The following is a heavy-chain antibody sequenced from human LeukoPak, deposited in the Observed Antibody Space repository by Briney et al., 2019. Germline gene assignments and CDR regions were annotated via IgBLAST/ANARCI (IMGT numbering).Heavy chain of an antibody. CDR1: GFTFSDYG. Sequence: GGSLRLSCAASGFTFSDYGMHWIRQAPGKGQEWVAVISYDGRNQYYADSVKGRFTISRDSSKNTLYLQMNSLRAEDTAVYHCAKSNGYCSGGNCYSNYWGQGTLVTVSS. CDR2: ISYDGRNQ. CDR3: AKSNGYCSGGNCYSNY. V-gene: IGHV3-30*18. J-gene: IGHJ4*02. D-gene: IGHD2-15*01.